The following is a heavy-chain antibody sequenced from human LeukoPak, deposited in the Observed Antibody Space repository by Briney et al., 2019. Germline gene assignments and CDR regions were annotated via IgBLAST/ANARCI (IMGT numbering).Heavy chain of an antibody. J-gene: IGHJ4*02. CDR3: AKALSSLRDA. CDR1: GFTFSSYG. D-gene: IGHD4-17*01. V-gene: IGHV3-30*18. Sequence: GGSLRLSCAASGFTFSSYGMHWVRQAPGKGLEWVAVISYDGSNKYYADSVKGRFTISRDNSKNTLYLQMSSLRAEDTAVYYCAKALSSLRDAWGQGTLVTVSS. CDR2: ISYDGSNK.